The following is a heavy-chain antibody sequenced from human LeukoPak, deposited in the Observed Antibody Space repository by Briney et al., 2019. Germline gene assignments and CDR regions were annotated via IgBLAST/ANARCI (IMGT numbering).Heavy chain of an antibody. Sequence: GGSLRLSCAASGFTFGTYAMSLVRQAPGKGLEWVSTIDNSGGYTYYADSVKGRFTISRDNSKNTLFLQMNSLRAEDSAVYYCAKERSSSGYFDYWGQGTLVTVSS. D-gene: IGHD5-18*01. CDR1: GFTFGTYA. CDR2: IDNSGGYT. V-gene: IGHV3-23*01. CDR3: AKERSSSGYFDY. J-gene: IGHJ4*02.